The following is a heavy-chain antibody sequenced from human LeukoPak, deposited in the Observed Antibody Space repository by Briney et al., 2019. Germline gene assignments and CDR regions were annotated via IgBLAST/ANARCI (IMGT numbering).Heavy chain of an antibody. V-gene: IGHV3-7*01. Sequence: PGGSLRLSCAASGFTASSNYMSWVRQAPGKGLEWVANIKQDGSEKYYVDSVKGRFTISRDNAKNSLYLQMNSLRAEDTAVYYCARARRVGDDWSVYYFDYWGQGTLVTVSS. CDR3: ARARRVGDDWSVYYFDY. CDR2: IKQDGSEK. J-gene: IGHJ4*02. D-gene: IGHD5-12*01. CDR1: GFTASSNY.